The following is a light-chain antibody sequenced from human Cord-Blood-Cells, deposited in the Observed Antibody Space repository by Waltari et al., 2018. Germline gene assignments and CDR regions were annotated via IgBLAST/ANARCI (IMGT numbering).Light chain of an antibody. Sequence: IVMTQSPPSLPVTPGAPASLYCRSSQSLLHINGYNSLDWYLQKPGQSPALLIYFVSNRASGVPDRFSGSGSGTDFALKISRVEAEDVGVYCCMQALQTPPTFGQGTKVEIK. CDR3: MQALQTPPT. V-gene: IGKV2-28*01. CDR2: FVS. CDR1: QSLLHINGYNS. J-gene: IGKJ1*01.